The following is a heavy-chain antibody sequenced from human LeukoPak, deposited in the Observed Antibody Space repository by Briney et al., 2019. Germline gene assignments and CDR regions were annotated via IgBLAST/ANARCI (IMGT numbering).Heavy chain of an antibody. CDR3: ARRPGN. CDR2: IRSKANSYAT. V-gene: IGHV3-73*01. CDR1: GFTFSGSA. D-gene: IGHD1-14*01. Sequence: GGSLRLSCAASGFTFSGSAMHWVRQASGKGLEWVGRIRSKANSYATAYAASVKGRFTISRDSSKNTLFLQMNDLTVEDTARYYCARRPGNWGQGILVTVSS. J-gene: IGHJ4*02.